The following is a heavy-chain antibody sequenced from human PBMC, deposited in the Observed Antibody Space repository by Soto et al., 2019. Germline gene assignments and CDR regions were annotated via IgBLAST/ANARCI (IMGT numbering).Heavy chain of an antibody. CDR2: TSSSGNNT. V-gene: IGHV3-23*01. CDR1: GFTFRTYA. Sequence: EVQLLESGGGLVQPGGSLRLSCAASGFTFRTYAMSWVRQAPGRGLEWVSATSSSGNNTYYADSVKGRFTIFRDNSKNTLYLQMNSLRAEDTAVYYCASQKLVFEAAFDYWGQGTLVSVSS. J-gene: IGHJ4*02. CDR3: ASQKLVFEAAFDY. D-gene: IGHD6-13*01.